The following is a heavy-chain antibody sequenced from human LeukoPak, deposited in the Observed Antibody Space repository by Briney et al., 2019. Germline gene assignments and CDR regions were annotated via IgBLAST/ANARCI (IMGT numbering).Heavy chain of an antibody. CDR3: AKWSGDYYDSSGYYFFDY. V-gene: IGHV3-30-3*01. CDR1: GFTFSSYA. Sequence: GGSLRLTCAASGFTFSSYAMHWVRQAPGKGLEWVAVISYDGSNKYYADSVKGRFTISRDNSKNTLYLQMNSLRAEDTAVYYCAKWSGDYYDSSGYYFFDYWGQGTLVTVSS. CDR2: ISYDGSNK. J-gene: IGHJ4*02. D-gene: IGHD3-22*01.